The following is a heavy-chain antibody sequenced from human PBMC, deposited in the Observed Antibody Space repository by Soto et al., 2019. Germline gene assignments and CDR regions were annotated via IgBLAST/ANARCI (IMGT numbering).Heavy chain of an antibody. CDR1: GFTFSSYW. CDR3: AREGHDFWSGYYLDY. CDR2: INSDGSST. J-gene: IGHJ4*02. D-gene: IGHD3-3*01. V-gene: IGHV3-74*01. Sequence: GGSLRLSCAASGFTFSSYWMHWVRQAPGKGLVWVSRINSDGSSTSYADSVKGRFTISRDNAKNTLYLQMNSLRAEDTAVYYCAREGHDFWSGYYLDYWGQGTLVTVSS.